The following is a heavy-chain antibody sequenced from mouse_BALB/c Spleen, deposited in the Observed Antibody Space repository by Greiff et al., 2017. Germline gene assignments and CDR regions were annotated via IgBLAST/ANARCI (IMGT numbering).Heavy chain of an antibody. J-gene: IGHJ4*01. CDR2: ISTYYGNT. V-gene: IGHV1-67*01. Sequence: QVHVKQSGPELVRPGVSVKISCKGSSYTFTDYAMHWVKQSHAKSLEWIGVISTYYGNTNYNQKFKGKATMTVDKSSSTAYMELARLTSEDSAVYYCARGDYTPLYAMDYWGQGTSVTVSS. D-gene: IGHD2-4*01. CDR3: ARGDYTPLYAMDY. CDR1: SYTFTDYA.